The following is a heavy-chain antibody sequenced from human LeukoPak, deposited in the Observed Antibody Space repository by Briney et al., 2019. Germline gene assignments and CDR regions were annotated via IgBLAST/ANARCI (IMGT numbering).Heavy chain of an antibody. Sequence: PGGSLRLSCVTSGFTFSSYWMSWVRQAPGKGLEWVANIKQDGSEKYYVDSVKGRFTISGDNAKNSLCLQMSSLRAEDTAVYYCATEGRRGTSSLKIFDYWGQGTLVTVSS. D-gene: IGHD6-6*01. CDR1: GFTFSSYW. V-gene: IGHV3-7*01. J-gene: IGHJ4*02. CDR3: ATEGRRGTSSLKIFDY. CDR2: IKQDGSEK.